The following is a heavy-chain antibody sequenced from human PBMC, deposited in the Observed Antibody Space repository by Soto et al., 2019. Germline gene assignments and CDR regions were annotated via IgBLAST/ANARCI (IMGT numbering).Heavy chain of an antibody. CDR2: INSDGSST. D-gene: IGHD1-26*01. J-gene: IGHJ4*02. V-gene: IGHV3-74*01. CDR3: ARDVLGKRSIVGATKDPATKDPDY. CDR1: GFTFSSYW. Sequence: GGSLRLSCAASGFTFSSYWMHWVRQAPGKGLVWVSRINSDGSSTSYADSVKGRFTISRDNAKNTLYLQMNSLRAEDTAVYYCARDVLGKRSIVGATKDPATKDPDYWGQGTLVTVSS.